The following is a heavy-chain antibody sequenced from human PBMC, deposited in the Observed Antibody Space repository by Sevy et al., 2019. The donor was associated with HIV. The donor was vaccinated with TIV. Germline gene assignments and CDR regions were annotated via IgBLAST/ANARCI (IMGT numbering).Heavy chain of an antibody. Sequence: GGSLRLSCAASGFTLSSYWVNWVRQAPGKGLEWVANINQDGNKKYYVDSVKGRFTISRDNIMNSVHLQMNSLRAEDTAVYYCVRAMAAAQSYWGQGALVTVPS. D-gene: IGHD6-13*01. J-gene: IGHJ4*02. CDR3: VRAMAAAQSY. V-gene: IGHV3-7*01. CDR2: INQDGNKK. CDR1: GFTLSSYW.